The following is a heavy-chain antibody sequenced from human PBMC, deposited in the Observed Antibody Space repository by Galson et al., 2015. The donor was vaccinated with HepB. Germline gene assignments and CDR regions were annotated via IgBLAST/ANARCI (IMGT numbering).Heavy chain of an antibody. CDR3: ARVDPSLYNWNPFDY. Sequence: SVKVSCKASGYTFTSYGISRVRQAPGQGLEWMGWISAYNGNTNYAQKLQGRVTMTTDTSTSTAYMELRSLRSDDTAVYYCARVDPSLYNWNPFDYWGQGTLVTVSS. V-gene: IGHV1-18*01. CDR2: ISAYNGNT. D-gene: IGHD1-20*01. CDR1: GYTFTSYG. J-gene: IGHJ4*02.